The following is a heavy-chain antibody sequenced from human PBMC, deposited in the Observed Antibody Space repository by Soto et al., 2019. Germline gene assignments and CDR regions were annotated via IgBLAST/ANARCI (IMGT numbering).Heavy chain of an antibody. D-gene: IGHD2-15*01. CDR3: SKEWVSTVVTNSYGIDF. CDR2: ISSSSSYT. Sequence: QVQLVESGGGLVQPGGSLRLSCAASGFTFSDYYMSWIRQAPGTGLEWVSYISSSSSYTNYADSVKGRFTMSRDNANNSQYLEMNSLGAEDTGVYYCSKEWVSTVVTNSYGIDFWGQGTTVTVSS. V-gene: IGHV3-11*06. CDR1: GFTFSDYY. J-gene: IGHJ6*02.